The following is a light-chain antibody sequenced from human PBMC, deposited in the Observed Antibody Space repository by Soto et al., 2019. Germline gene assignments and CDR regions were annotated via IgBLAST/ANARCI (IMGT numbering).Light chain of an antibody. CDR3: QQSYSTSCT. V-gene: IGKV1-39*01. CDR1: QSISSY. J-gene: IGKJ1*01. CDR2: AAS. Sequence: DIQMTQSPSSLSASVGDRVTITCRASQSISSYLNWYQQKPGKAPKLLIYAASSLQSGVPSRFSGSGSGTDVTLTNSSLQPEDFATYYCQQSYSTSCTFGQGTKVEIK.